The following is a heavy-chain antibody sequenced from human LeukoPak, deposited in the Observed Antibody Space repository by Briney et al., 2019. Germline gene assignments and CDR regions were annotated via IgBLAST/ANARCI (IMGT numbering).Heavy chain of an antibody. CDR1: GLPICDFA. J-gene: IGHJ4*02. Sequence: GGSLRLSCVASGLPICDFAMHWVRQAPGQGLEWVSLISGDGVSTFFTASVKGRFSISRDNSKNSLFLEMSSLRTEDTAMYYCARESGKFDYWGQGTLVAVSS. CDR2: ISGDGVST. V-gene: IGHV3-43*02. CDR3: ARESGKFDY.